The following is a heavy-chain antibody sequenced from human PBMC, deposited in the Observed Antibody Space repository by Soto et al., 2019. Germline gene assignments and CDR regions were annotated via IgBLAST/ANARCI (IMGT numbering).Heavy chain of an antibody. D-gene: IGHD6-13*01. CDR2: INPSGGST. V-gene: IGHV1-46*01. CDR3: AIFSTPGPYSSSEFDY. Sequence: GASVKVSCKASGYTFTSYYMHWVRQAPGQGLEWMGIINPSGGSTSYAQKFQGRVTMTRDTSTSTVYMELSSLRSEDTAVYYCAIFSTPGPYSSSEFDYWGQGTLVTVSS. J-gene: IGHJ4*02. CDR1: GYTFTSYY.